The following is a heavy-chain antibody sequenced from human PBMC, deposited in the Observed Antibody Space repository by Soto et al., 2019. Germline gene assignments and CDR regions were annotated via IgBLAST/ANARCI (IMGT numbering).Heavy chain of an antibody. D-gene: IGHD2-2*01. Sequence: SETLSLTCTVSGGSISSYYWSWIRQPPGKGLEWIGYIYYSGSTNYNPSLKSRVTISVDTSKNQFSLKLSSVTAADTAVYYCARDNTLGYCSSTSCSDAFDIWGQGTMVTVSS. CDR1: GGSISSYY. V-gene: IGHV4-59*12. CDR3: ARDNTLGYCSSTSCSDAFDI. J-gene: IGHJ3*02. CDR2: IYYSGST.